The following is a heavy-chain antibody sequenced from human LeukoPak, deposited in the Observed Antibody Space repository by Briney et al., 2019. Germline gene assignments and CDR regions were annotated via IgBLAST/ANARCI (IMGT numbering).Heavy chain of an antibody. CDR1: GFTFSSYA. D-gene: IGHD1-20*01. J-gene: IGHJ4*02. Sequence: GGSLRLSCAASGFTFSSYAMSWVRQAPVKGLEWVSAISHSGGSTYYADSVKGRFTISRDNSKNTVYLQMSSLRAEDTAIYYCANNWNLDYWGQGTLVTVSS. CDR2: ISHSGGST. CDR3: ANNWNLDY. V-gene: IGHV3-23*01.